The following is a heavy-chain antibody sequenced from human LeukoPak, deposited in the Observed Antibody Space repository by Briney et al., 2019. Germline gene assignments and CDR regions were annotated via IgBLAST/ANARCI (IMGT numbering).Heavy chain of an antibody. CDR1: GGTFSSYA. CDR3: ARALIAAAGNFYYYYGMDV. Sequence: SVKVSCKASGGTFSSYAISWVRQAPGQGLEWMGRIIPILGIANYAQKFQGRVTITADKSTSTAYMELSSLRSEDTAVYYCARALIAAAGNFYYYYGMDVWGQGTTVTVSS. J-gene: IGHJ6*02. V-gene: IGHV1-69*04. CDR2: IIPILGIA. D-gene: IGHD6-13*01.